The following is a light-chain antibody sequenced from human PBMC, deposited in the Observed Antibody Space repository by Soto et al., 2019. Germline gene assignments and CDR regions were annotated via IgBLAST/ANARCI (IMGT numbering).Light chain of an antibody. V-gene: IGLV2-8*01. J-gene: IGLJ3*02. Sequence: QSALTQPPSASGSPGQSVTISCTGTSSDVGGYNAVSWYQQYPDKAPKLMIYAVTKRPSGVPDRFSGSKSGNTASLTVSGVQAEDEGDYYCSSYTGSTWVFGGGTKLTVL. CDR2: AVT. CDR3: SSYTGSTWV. CDR1: SSDVGGYNA.